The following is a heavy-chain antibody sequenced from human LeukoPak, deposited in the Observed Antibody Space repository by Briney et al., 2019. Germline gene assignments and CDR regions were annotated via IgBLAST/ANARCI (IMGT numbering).Heavy chain of an antibody. CDR1: GFTFSSYG. CDR2: ISGSGGST. V-gene: IGHV3-23*01. J-gene: IGHJ4*02. Sequence: GGSLRLSCAASGFTFSSYGMSWVRQAPGKGLEWVSAISGSGGSTYYADSVKGRFTISRDNSKNTLYLQMNSLRAEDTAVYYCAKASVADPGVDYWGQGTLVTVSS. D-gene: IGHD6-19*01. CDR3: AKASVADPGVDY.